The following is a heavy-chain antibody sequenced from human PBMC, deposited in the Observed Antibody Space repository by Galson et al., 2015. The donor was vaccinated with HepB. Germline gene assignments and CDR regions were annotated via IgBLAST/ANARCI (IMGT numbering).Heavy chain of an antibody. J-gene: IGHJ6*02. D-gene: IGHD2-2*03. Sequence: SETLSLTCSVSGGSDTSYYWNWIRQAPGKGLEWIGYVYYSGTTNYNPSLKGRVTLSLDTSNNQVSLILSSVTAAGSAVYYCARDTHGRKYEPGYYYYGMDVWGQGTTVTVSS. CDR3: ARDTHGRKYEPGYYYYGMDV. V-gene: IGHV4-59*02. CDR1: GGSDTSYY. CDR2: VYYSGTT.